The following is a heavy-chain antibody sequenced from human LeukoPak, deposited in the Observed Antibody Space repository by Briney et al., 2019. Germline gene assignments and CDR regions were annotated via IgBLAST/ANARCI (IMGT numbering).Heavy chain of an antibody. CDR2: ISGSGIST. CDR1: GFTFSNYA. Sequence: GGSLRLSCAGSGFTFSNYAMSWVRQAPGKGLEWVSAISGSGISTFYADSVRGRFIISRDNSKNTLYLQMNSLRAEDTAVYSCAEDQAYYDGGQGTLVTVSS. D-gene: IGHD3-22*01. J-gene: IGHJ4*02. V-gene: IGHV3-23*01. CDR3: AEDQAYYD.